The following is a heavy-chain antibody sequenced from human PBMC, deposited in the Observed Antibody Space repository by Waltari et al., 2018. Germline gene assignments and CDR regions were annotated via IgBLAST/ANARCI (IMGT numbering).Heavy chain of an antibody. V-gene: IGHV4-34*01. D-gene: IGHD3-10*01. Sequence: QVQLQQWGAGLLKPSETLSLTCAVYGGSFSGYYWSWIRQPPGKGLEWIGEINHSGSTNYNPSLKSRVTISVDTSKNQFSLKLSSVTAADTAVYYCARGKTRFRPIDYWGQGTLVTVSS. CDR1: GGSFSGYY. CDR2: INHSGST. CDR3: ARGKTRFRPIDY. J-gene: IGHJ4*02.